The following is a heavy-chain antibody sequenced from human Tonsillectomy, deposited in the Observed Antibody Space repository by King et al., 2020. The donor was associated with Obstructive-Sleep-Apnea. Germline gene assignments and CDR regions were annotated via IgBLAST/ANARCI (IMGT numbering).Heavy chain of an antibody. J-gene: IGHJ3*01. CDR1: GFKFSNYW. CDR3: VRDDTRSNRAINGWYDALDF. Sequence: EVQLVESGGSLVHPGESLRLSCAASGFKFSNYWMTWVRQAPGKGLEWVANIREDGSQTNYVDSVKGRFTISRDNAKNSLYLQLNNLRAGDTALYYCVRDDTRSNRAINGWYDALDFWGQGTMVTVSS. D-gene: IGHD6-19*01. CDR2: IREDGSQT. V-gene: IGHV3-7*01.